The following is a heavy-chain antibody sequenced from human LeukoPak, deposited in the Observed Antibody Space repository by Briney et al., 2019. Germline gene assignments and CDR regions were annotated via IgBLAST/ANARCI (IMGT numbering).Heavy chain of an antibody. D-gene: IGHD3-10*01. CDR2: IIPILGIA. J-gene: IGHJ4*02. CDR3: AREASSGSYYKDQYFDY. Sequence: ASVKVSCKASGGTFSSYAISWVRQAPGQGLEWMGRIIPILGIANYAQKFQGRVTITADESTSTAYMELSSLRSEDTAVYYCAREASSGSYYKDQYFDYWGQGTLVTVSS. CDR1: GGTFSSYA. V-gene: IGHV1-69*04.